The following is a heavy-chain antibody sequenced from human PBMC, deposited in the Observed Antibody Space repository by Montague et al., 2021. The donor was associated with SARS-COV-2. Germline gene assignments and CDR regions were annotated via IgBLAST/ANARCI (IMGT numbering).Heavy chain of an antibody. CDR3: ARDKPVQGQMRHFDLFLLGPFDV. CDR1: GGSFSGYH. Sequence: SETLSLTCAVYGGSFSGYHWTWIRQAPGKGLEWIAEIDHGGETNYNPSLKSRTAISVDTSKNEVSLKMNSVTAADTAMYYCARDKPVQGQMRHFDLFLLGPFDVWGQGTLVTVSS. CDR2: IDHGGET. J-gene: IGHJ3*01. D-gene: IGHD3-9*01. V-gene: IGHV4-34*01.